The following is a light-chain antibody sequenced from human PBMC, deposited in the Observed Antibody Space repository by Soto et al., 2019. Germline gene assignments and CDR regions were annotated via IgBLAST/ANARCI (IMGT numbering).Light chain of an antibody. Sequence: EIQMTQSPSSLSASVGDGLTITCRASQSISTYLNWYQQKPGKAPKLLIYAASSLQSGVPSRFSGSGSGTDFTLTISSLQPEDFATYYCQQSYSTPLTFGGGTKVDIK. CDR1: QSISTY. V-gene: IGKV1-39*01. CDR2: AAS. CDR3: QQSYSTPLT. J-gene: IGKJ4*01.